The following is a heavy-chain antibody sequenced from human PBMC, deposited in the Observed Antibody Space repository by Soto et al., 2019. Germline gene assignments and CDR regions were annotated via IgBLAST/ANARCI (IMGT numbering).Heavy chain of an antibody. CDR2: IYYSGST. Sequence: SETLSLTCTVSGGSISSYYWSWIRQPPGKGLEWIGYIYYSGSTNYNPSHKSRVNISVDTSKNQFSLKLSSVTAADTAVYYCARQGIATVTTHFDYWGQGTLVTVSS. J-gene: IGHJ4*02. V-gene: IGHV4-59*08. CDR1: GGSISSYY. D-gene: IGHD4-17*01. CDR3: ARQGIATVTTHFDY.